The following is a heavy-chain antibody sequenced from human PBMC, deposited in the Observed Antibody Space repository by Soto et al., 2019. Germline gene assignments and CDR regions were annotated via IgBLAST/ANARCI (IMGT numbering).Heavy chain of an antibody. D-gene: IGHD6-19*01. V-gene: IGHV3-49*03. Sequence: GGSLRLSCTASGFTFGDYAMSWFRQAPGKGLEWVGFIRSKAYGGTTEYAASVKGRFTISRDDSKSIAYLQMNSLKTEDTAVYYCTRDPFDSSGCYYYNDMDVWGKGTPVTVSS. CDR1: GFTFGDYA. J-gene: IGHJ6*04. CDR2: IRSKAYGGTT. CDR3: TRDPFDSSGCYYYNDMDV.